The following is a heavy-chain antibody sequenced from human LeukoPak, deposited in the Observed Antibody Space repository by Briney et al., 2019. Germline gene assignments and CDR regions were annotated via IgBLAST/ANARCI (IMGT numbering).Heavy chain of an antibody. CDR3: AGSVTGYSSGYVY. CDR2: ISGSAHKI. J-gene: IGHJ4*02. Sequence: GGSLRLSCVASGFTFSNYGMRWVRQAPEEGLEWVSFISGSAHKISYADSVRGGFTISRDNSENTVYLQINNLRAEDTALYYCAGSVTGYSSGYVYWGQGTLVTVSS. CDR1: GFTFSNYG. V-gene: IGHV3-23*01. D-gene: IGHD5-18*01.